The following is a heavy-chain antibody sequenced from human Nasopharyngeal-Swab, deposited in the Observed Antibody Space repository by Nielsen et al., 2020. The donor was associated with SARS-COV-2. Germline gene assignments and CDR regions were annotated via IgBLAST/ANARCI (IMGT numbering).Heavy chain of an antibody. CDR3: ARANRAGARIFGVVTHLDY. V-gene: IGHV4-31*03. J-gene: IGHJ4*02. CDR2: IFYSGST. Sequence: SETLSLTCTVSGGSISSGGYYWSWIRQHPGEGLEWIGYIFYSGSTYYNPSLKSRLTISVDTSKNQFSLKLSSVTAADTAVYYCARANRAGARIFGVVTHLDYWGQGTLVTVSS. D-gene: IGHD3-3*01. CDR1: GGSISSGGYY.